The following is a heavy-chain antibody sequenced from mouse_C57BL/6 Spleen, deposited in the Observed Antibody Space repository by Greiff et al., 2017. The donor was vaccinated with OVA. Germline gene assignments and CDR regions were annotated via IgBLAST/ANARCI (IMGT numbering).Heavy chain of an antibody. Sequence: EVKLMESGGGLVKPGGSLKLSCAASGFTFSSYAMSWVRQTPEKRLEWVATISDGGSYTYYPDNVKGRFTISRDNAKNNLYLQMSHLKSEDTAMYYCARNHYYGSSPYYYAMDYWGQGTSVTVSS. CDR2: ISDGGSYT. D-gene: IGHD1-1*01. CDR3: ARNHYYGSSPYYYAMDY. J-gene: IGHJ4*01. V-gene: IGHV5-4*03. CDR1: GFTFSSYA.